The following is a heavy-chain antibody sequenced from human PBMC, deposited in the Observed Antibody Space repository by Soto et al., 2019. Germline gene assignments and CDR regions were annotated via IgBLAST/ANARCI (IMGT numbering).Heavy chain of an antibody. V-gene: IGHV1-18*01. CDR3: ARSFGVAAAGPFDY. CDR2: ISPYNSQT. J-gene: IGHJ4*02. D-gene: IGHD6-13*01. Sequence: ASVKVSCKASGYSFSKFGISWVRQAPGQGLEWMGWISPYNSQTNYAQKFQGRVAMTTDTFTNTAYMELRSLGSDDTAVYYCARSFGVAAAGPFDYWGQGTLVTVSS. CDR1: GYSFSKFG.